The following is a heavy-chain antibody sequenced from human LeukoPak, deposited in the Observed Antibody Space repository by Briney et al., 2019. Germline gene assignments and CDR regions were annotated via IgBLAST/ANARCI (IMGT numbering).Heavy chain of an antibody. CDR1: GASVSSSNW. Sequence: PSETLSLTCAVSGASVSSSNWWIWVRQPPKKGLEWIGEIHHSGSTNYNPSLKNRVTMSVDTSKNQISLRLSSVTAADTAVYYCARGLYGSDSYWGQGNLVTVSS. CDR3: ARGLYGSDSY. CDR2: IHHSGST. V-gene: IGHV4-4*02. J-gene: IGHJ4*02. D-gene: IGHD6-19*01.